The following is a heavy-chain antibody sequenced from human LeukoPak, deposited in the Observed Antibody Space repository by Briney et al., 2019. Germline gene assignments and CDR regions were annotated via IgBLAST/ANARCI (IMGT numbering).Heavy chain of an antibody. CDR2: ISSSSSYI. Sequence: GGSLRLSCAASGFTFGSYSMNWVRQAPGKGLEWVSSISSSSSYIYYADSVKGRFTISRDNAKNSLYLQMNSLRAEDTAAYYCARVGATRRGYWGQGTLVTVSS. CDR3: ARVGATRRGY. J-gene: IGHJ4*02. D-gene: IGHD1-26*01. CDR1: GFTFGSYS. V-gene: IGHV3-21*01.